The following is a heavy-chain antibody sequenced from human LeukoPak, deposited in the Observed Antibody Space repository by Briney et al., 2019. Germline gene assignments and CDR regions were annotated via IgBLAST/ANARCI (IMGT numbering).Heavy chain of an antibody. J-gene: IGHJ4*02. CDR2: IKSKTDGGTP. CDR3: TGVSRSSWYDY. Sequence: GGSLRLSCAASGFTFSNAWMSWVRQAPGKGLEWVGRIKSKTDGGTPDYAAPVKGRFTISRDDSKNTLYLQMNSLKTEDTAVYYCTGVSRSSWYDYWGQGTLVTVYS. CDR1: GFTFSNAW. V-gene: IGHV3-15*01. D-gene: IGHD6-13*01.